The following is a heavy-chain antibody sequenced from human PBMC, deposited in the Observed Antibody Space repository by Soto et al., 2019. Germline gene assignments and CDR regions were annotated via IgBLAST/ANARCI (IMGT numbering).Heavy chain of an antibody. CDR3: ANLPRGRLHDAFDI. Sequence: PSETLSLTCTVSGGSISSGGYYWSWIRQHPGKGLEWIGYIYYSGSTYYNPSLKSRVTISVDTSKNQFSLKLSSVTAADTAVYYCANLPRGRLHDAFDIWGQGTMVTVSS. CDR1: GGSISSGGYY. V-gene: IGHV4-31*02. CDR2: IYYSGST. J-gene: IGHJ3*02. D-gene: IGHD1-26*01.